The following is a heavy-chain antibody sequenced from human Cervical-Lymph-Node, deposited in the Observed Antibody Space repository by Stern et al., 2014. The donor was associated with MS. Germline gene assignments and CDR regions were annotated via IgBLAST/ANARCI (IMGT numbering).Heavy chain of an antibody. Sequence: QLQLQESGPGLVKPSETLSLTCTVSAGSISSSSYYWGWIRQPPGKGLEWIGSIYYSGSTYYNTSLKSRVTISVENSKNQFSLKLTSVTAADTAVYYCVGYRNWYFDLWGRGTLVTVSS. V-gene: IGHV4-39*01. D-gene: IGHD3-16*02. J-gene: IGHJ2*01. CDR3: VGYRNWYFDL. CDR2: IYYSGST. CDR1: AGSISSSSYY.